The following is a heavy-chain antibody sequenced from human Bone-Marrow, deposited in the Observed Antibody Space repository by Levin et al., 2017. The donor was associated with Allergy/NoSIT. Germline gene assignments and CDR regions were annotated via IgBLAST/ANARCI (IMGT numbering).Heavy chain of an antibody. CDR3: ARGVGRTGLKAPFHCWCDA. D-gene: IGHD1-14*01. V-gene: IGHV1-2*02. CDR1: GYTFIGYY. Sequence: ASVKVSCKASGYTFIGYYMLWVRQAPGQGLEWMGWINPDNGGTHSAEKFQGRVTMTRDTSINAVFLDLNSLTSDDTAVYFCARGVGRTGLKAPFHCWCDAWGQGALVTVSS. CDR2: INPDNGGT. J-gene: IGHJ5*02.